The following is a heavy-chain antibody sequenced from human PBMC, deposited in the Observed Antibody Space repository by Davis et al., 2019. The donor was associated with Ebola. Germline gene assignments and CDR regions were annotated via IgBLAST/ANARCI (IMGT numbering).Heavy chain of an antibody. Sequence: ALVKVSCKASGYTFTGYYMHWVRQAPGQGLEWMGWINPNSGGTNYAQKFQGWVTMTRDTSISTAYMELSRLRSDDTAVYYCAREQSLRFLEWLPDYGMDVWGQGTTVTVSS. CDR3: AREQSLRFLEWLPDYGMDV. D-gene: IGHD3-3*01. J-gene: IGHJ6*02. CDR1: GYTFTGYY. V-gene: IGHV1-2*04. CDR2: INPNSGGT.